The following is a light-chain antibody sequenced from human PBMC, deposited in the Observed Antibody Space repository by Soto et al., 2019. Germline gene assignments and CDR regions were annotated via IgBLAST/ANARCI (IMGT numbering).Light chain of an antibody. Sequence: QSALTQPRSVSGSPGQSVTISCTGTRNDVGGYTSVSWYQQHPGKTPKLIIYAVNKRPSGVPDRFSGSKSGNTASLTISGLQAEDEADYFCCSYAGSYTYVFGSGTKLTVL. J-gene: IGLJ1*01. V-gene: IGLV2-11*01. CDR2: AVN. CDR3: CSYAGSYTYV. CDR1: RNDVGGYTS.